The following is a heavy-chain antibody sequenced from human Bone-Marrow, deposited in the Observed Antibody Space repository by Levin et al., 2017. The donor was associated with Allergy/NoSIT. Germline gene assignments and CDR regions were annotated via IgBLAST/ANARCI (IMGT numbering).Heavy chain of an antibody. D-gene: IGHD1-26*01. CDR2: IYWDDDK. V-gene: IGHV2-5*02. CDR1: GFSLSTSRMG. J-gene: IGHJ4*02. Sequence: SGPTLVKPTQTLTLTCTFSGFSLSTSRMGVGWIRQPPGKALEWLALIYWDDDKRYSPSLESRLTITKDTSKNQVVLTMTNMDPVDTATYYCAHYSVIDRAHDWELLRFFDYWGQGTLVTVSS. CDR3: AHYSVIDRAHDWELLRFFDY.